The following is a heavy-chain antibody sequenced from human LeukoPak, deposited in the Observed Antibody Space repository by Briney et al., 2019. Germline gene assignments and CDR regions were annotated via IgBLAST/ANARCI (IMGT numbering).Heavy chain of an antibody. CDR1: GDSFISHT. V-gene: IGHV3-48*01. Sequence: GGAPRLSCAGSGDSFISHTMIWGRQAPGEGGEWISYIGYSGSPIYYADSVKGRFGISRDDAKTSLYLHMNSLRAEDTAFYYCAREYDSRAGFDSWGQGIPVTVSS. J-gene: IGHJ4*02. D-gene: IGHD4-11*01. CDR3: AREYDSRAGFDS. CDR2: IGYSGSPI.